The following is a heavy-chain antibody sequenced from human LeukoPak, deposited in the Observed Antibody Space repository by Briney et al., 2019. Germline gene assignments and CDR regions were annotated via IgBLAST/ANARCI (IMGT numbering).Heavy chain of an antibody. CDR2: IYYSGST. D-gene: IGHD3-3*01. J-gene: IGHJ4*02. Sequence: SETLSLTCTVSGGSISSSSYYWGWIRRPPGKGLEWIGSIYYSGSTYYNPSLKSRVTISVDTSKNQFSLKLSSVTAADTAVYYCARGSVLRHFNYWGQGTLVTVSS. CDR1: GGSISSSSYY. V-gene: IGHV4-39*01. CDR3: ARGSVLRHFNY.